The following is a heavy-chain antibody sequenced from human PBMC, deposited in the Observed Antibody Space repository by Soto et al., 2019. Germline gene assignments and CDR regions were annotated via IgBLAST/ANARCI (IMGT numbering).Heavy chain of an antibody. CDR1: GFTFSSYG. D-gene: IGHD3-22*01. J-gene: IGHJ2*01. V-gene: IGHV3-30*18. CDR3: AKPFQRTGYHYDIWYFDL. Sequence: QVQLVESGGGVVQPGRFLRLSCAASGFTFSSYGIHWVRQAPDKGLEWVAVISHDGDTIYYADSVRGRFTISRDNSKNTLYLQMNSLGLGDTAVYYCAKPFQRTGYHYDIWYFDLWGRGTLVTVSS. CDR2: ISHDGDTI.